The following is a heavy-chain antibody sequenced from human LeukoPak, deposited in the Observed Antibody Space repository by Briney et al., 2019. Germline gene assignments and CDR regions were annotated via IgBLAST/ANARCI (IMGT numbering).Heavy chain of an antibody. CDR1: GYTFTGYY. CDR3: AREFPSSSNWYAKWFDP. J-gene: IGHJ5*02. D-gene: IGHD6-13*01. Sequence: ASVKVSCKASGYTFTGYYMHWVRQAPGQGLEWMGWINPNTGGTNFAQKFQGRVTMTRDTSISTASMELSRLTFDDTAVYYRAREFPSSSNWYAKWFDPWGQGTLVTVSS. CDR2: INPNTGGT. V-gene: IGHV1-2*02.